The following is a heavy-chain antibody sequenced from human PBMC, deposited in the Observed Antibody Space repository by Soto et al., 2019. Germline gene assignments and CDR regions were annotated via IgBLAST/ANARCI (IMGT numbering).Heavy chain of an antibody. CDR3: ARAYSSGYSAFDY. CDR2: IYYDGTSK. J-gene: IGHJ4*02. V-gene: IGHV3-33*01. D-gene: IGHD3-22*01. CDR1: GFIFNNYG. Sequence: PGGSLRLSCAASGFIFNNYGMHWVRQAPGKGLEWVALIYYDGTSKYYADSVKGRFTISRDNSRDTLYLQVNSLRAEDTAVYYCARAYSSGYSAFDYWGQGAPVTVSS.